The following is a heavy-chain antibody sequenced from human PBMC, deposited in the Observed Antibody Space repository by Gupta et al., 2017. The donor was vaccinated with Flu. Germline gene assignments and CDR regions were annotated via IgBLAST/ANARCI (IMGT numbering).Heavy chain of an antibody. J-gene: IGHJ5*02. Sequence: QLQLQESGPGLVKPSETLSLTCTLSGGSISSSSYYWGWIRQPPGKGLEWIGSIYYSGSTYYNPSLKSRVTISVDTSKNQFSLKLSSVTAADTAVYYCARPGFDYYDSWMDPWGQGTLVTVSS. D-gene: IGHD3-22*01. CDR2: IYYSGST. V-gene: IGHV4-39*01. CDR3: ARPGFDYYDSWMDP. CDR1: GGSISSSSYY.